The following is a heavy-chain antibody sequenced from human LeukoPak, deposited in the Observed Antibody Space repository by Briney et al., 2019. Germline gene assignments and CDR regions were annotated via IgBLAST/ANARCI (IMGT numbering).Heavy chain of an antibody. Sequence: ASVKVSCKASGYTFTSYGISWVRQAPGQGLEWMGWISAYNGNTNYAQKLQGRVTMTTDTSTSTAYMELRSLRSDDTAVYYCARTPYYYGSGSYYNYYYYYGMDVWGQGTTVTVSS. CDR2: ISAYNGNT. J-gene: IGHJ6*02. CDR3: ARTPYYYGSGSYYNYYYYYGMDV. CDR1: GYTFTSYG. V-gene: IGHV1-18*01. D-gene: IGHD3-10*01.